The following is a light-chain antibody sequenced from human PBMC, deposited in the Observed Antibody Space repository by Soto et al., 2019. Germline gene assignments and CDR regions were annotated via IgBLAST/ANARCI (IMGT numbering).Light chain of an antibody. CDR3: QQHHSYPYT. CDR1: QDIGSH. J-gene: IGKJ2*01. V-gene: IGKV1-8*01. Sequence: AIRMTQSPSSFSASAGDRVTISCRASQDIGSHLAWYQQEPGKAPKLLIYAATTLQSGVPSRFSGSGSGTDFTLSITYLQSEDFATYYCQQHHSYPYTFGQGTKLEIK. CDR2: AAT.